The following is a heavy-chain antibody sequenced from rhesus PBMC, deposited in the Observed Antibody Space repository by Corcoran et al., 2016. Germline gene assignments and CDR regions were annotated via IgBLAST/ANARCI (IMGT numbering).Heavy chain of an antibody. CDR2: IYGSGSST. J-gene: IGHJ4*01. V-gene: IGHV4-169*02. CDR1: GGSISSSY. CDR3: ASGDEYSYY. Sequence: QLQLQESGPGLVKPSETLSVTCAVSGGSISSSYWSWLRQAPGKGLEWIGYIYGSGSSTNSNPSLKSRVTLSVYTSKNQLSLTLSAVTAADTAVYYCASGDEYSYYWGQGVLVTVSS. D-gene: IGHD2-33*01.